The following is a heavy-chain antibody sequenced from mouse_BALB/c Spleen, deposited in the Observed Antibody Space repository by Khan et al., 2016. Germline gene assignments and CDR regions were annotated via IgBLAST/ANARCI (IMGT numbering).Heavy chain of an antibody. D-gene: IGHD1-1*01. Sequence: QVQLQQSGAELAKPGASVKMSCKASGYTFTSYWMHWVKQRPGQGLEWIGYINPSTGYTEYNQKFKDKATLTADKSSSTAYMQLSSLTSEDSAVXYCARYGSSYYYAMDYWGQGTSVTVSS. CDR1: GYTFTSYW. CDR2: INPSTGYT. CDR3: ARYGSSYYYAMDY. V-gene: IGHV1-7*01. J-gene: IGHJ4*01.